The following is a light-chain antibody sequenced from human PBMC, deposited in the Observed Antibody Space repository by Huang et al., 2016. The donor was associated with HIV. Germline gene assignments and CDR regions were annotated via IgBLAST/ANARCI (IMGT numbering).Light chain of an antibody. CDR3: HHYNNWPPRGT. V-gene: IGKV3-15*01. J-gene: IGKJ1*01. CDR2: DAS. CDR1: QTVGSN. Sequence: EIVMTQSPATRSVSPGERATLSCRASQTVGSNIAWYQQKIGQAPRLLIFDASTSATGIPARFSGSESGTVFTRTISSLQSEDFAVYYCHHYNNWPPRGTFGQGTKVEIK.